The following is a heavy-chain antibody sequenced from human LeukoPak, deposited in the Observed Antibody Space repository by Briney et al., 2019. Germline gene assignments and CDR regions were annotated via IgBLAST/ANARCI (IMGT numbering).Heavy chain of an antibody. CDR2: ISSSGGST. J-gene: IGHJ4*02. CDR1: GFTFSSYA. D-gene: IGHD3-22*01. CDR3: AKRSGSSDYYYEDY. V-gene: IGHV3-23*01. Sequence: GGSLRLSCAASGFTFSSYAMSWVRQAPGKGLEWVSAISSSGGSTYYADSVKGRFTISRDNSKNTLYLQMNSLRAEDTAVYYCAKRSGSSDYYYEDYWGQGTLVTVSS.